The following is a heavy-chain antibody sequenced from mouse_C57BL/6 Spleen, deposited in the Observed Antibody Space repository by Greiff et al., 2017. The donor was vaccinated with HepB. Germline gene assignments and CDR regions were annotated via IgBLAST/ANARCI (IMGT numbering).Heavy chain of an antibody. CDR2: IWTGGGT. V-gene: IGHV2-9-1*01. D-gene: IGHD2-3*01. CDR1: GFSLTSYA. Sequence: VKLMESGPGLVAPSQSLSITCTVSGFSLTSYAISWVRQPPGKGLEWLGVIWTGGGTNYNSALKSRLSISKDNSKSQVFLKMNSLQTDDTARYYCARRYDGYYDWYFDVWGTGTTVTVSS. CDR3: ARRYDGYYDWYFDV. J-gene: IGHJ1*03.